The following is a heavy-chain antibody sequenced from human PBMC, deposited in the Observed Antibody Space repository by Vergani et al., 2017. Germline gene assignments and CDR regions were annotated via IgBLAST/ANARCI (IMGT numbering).Heavy chain of an antibody. J-gene: IGHJ6*02. Sequence: QVQLVQSGAEVKKPGSPVKVPCKAFGGTFSSYAISWVRQAPGQGLEWMGWISAYNGNTNYAQKLQGRVTMTTDTSTSTAYMELRSLRSDDTAVYYCARGSRIAADYYYGMDVWGQGP. CDR2: ISAYNGNT. CDR1: GGTFSSYA. D-gene: IGHD6-25*01. V-gene: IGHV1-18*01. CDR3: ARGSRIAADYYYGMDV.